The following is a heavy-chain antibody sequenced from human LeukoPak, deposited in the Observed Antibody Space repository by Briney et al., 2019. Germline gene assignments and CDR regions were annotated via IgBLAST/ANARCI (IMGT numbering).Heavy chain of an antibody. Sequence: VXXSCKASGYTFTSYGISWVRQAPGQGLERMGWISAYNGNTNYAQKLQGRVTITTDTSTSTAYMELRSLRSDDTAVYYCARGGYYDSSGLVDLWGQGTLVTVSS. CDR2: ISAYNGNT. CDR1: GYTFTSYG. D-gene: IGHD3-22*01. J-gene: IGHJ5*02. V-gene: IGHV1-18*01. CDR3: ARGGYYDSSGLVDL.